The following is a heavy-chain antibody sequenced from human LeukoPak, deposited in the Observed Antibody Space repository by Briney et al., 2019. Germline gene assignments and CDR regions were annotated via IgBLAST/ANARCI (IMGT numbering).Heavy chain of an antibody. V-gene: IGHV4-39*01. Sequence: SETLSLTCTVSGGLISSSSYYWGWIRQPPGKGLEWIGSFYYSGNTYYSPSLKSRVTISVDTSKNQSSLKLSSVTAADTAVYYCARTAGIAVAGSRQYFDYWGQGTLVTVSS. CDR1: GGLISSSSYY. D-gene: IGHD6-19*01. CDR2: FYYSGNT. CDR3: ARTAGIAVAGSRQYFDY. J-gene: IGHJ4*02.